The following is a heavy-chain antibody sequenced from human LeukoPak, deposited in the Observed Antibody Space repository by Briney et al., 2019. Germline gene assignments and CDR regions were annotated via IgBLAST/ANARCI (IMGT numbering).Heavy chain of an antibody. V-gene: IGHV3-48*03. CDR2: ISSSGSTI. D-gene: IGHD3-3*01. Sequence: GGSLRLSCAASGFTFSSYEMNWVRQAPGKGLGWVSYISSSGSTIYYADSVKGRFTISRDNAKNSLYLQMNSLRAEDTAVYYCARESNEWSLDYWGQGTLVTVSS. CDR3: ARESNEWSLDY. J-gene: IGHJ4*02. CDR1: GFTFSSYE.